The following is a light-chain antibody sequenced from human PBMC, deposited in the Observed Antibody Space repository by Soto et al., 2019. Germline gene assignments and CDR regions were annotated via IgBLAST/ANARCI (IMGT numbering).Light chain of an antibody. CDR1: QTVNTF. CDR2: AAS. CDR3: QQSDSMPLT. Sequence: DIQMTQSPSSLAASVGDRVTITCRASQTVNTFLNWYQQKPGKAPKLLIYAASTLHTGVPSRFSGGGSGTEFTLTITTLEPEDFATYYCQQSDSMPLTFGGGTRVEIK. V-gene: IGKV1-39*01. J-gene: IGKJ4*01.